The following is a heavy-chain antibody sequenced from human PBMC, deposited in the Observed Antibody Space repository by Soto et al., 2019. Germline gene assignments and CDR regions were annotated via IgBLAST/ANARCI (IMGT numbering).Heavy chain of an antibody. D-gene: IGHD3-16*01. CDR1: GGSISSSSYY. CDR2: IYYSGST. Sequence: SETLSLTCTVSGGSISSSSYYWGWIRQPPGKGLEWIGSIYYSGSTYYNPSLKSRVTISVDTSKNQFSLKLSSVTAADTAVYYCARRTVYDYIYCYYMDVWGKGTTVTVSS. CDR3: ARRTVYDYIYCYYMDV. V-gene: IGHV4-39*01. J-gene: IGHJ6*03.